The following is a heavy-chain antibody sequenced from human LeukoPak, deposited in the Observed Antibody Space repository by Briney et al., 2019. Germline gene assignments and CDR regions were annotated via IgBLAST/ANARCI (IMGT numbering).Heavy chain of an antibody. D-gene: IGHD1-1*01. Sequence: GASVKVSCKASGYTFTSYGISWVRQAPGQGLEWMGWISAYNGNTNYAQKLQGRVTMTTDTSTSTAYMELRSLRSDDTAVYYCARVGNWTDVFSHPVDYWGQGTLVTVSS. V-gene: IGHV1-18*01. CDR3: ARVGNWTDVFSHPVDY. J-gene: IGHJ4*02. CDR2: ISAYNGNT. CDR1: GYTFTSYG.